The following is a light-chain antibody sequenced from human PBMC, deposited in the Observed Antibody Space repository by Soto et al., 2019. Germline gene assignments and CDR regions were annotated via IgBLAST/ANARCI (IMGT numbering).Light chain of an antibody. CDR3: LLYLGGAYV. J-gene: IGLJ1*01. V-gene: IGLV7-43*01. CDR1: TGAVTSGYY. CDR2: NTR. Sequence: QAVVTQEPSLTVSPGGTVTLTCASSTGAVTSGYYPNWFQQKPGQAPRALIYNTRNKHSWTPARFSGSLLGGKAALTLSGAQPEDEAEYYCLLYLGGAYVFGTGTKLTVL.